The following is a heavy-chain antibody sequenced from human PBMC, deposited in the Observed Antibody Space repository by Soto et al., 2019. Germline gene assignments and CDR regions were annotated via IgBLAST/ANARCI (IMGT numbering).Heavy chain of an antibody. CDR3: ARAPSSSSWYYYYYYMDV. J-gene: IGHJ6*03. V-gene: IGHV3-33*01. CDR2: IWDDGSNK. CDR1: GFTFSSYG. D-gene: IGHD6-13*01. Sequence: GGSLRLSCAASGFTFSSYGMHWVRQAPGKGLEWEAVIWDDGSNKYYADSVKGRFTISRDNSKNTLYLQMNSLRAEDTAVYYCARAPSSSSWYYYYYYMDVWGKGTTVTVSS.